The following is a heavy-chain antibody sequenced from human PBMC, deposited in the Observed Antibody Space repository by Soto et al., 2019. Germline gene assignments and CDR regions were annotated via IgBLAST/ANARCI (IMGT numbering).Heavy chain of an antibody. CDR2: VYYTGSTST. CDR1: VASINNYY. Sequence: SENLSLTCSDTVASINNYYWSWIRQPPGQGLEWIGFVYYTGSTSTKYNPSLQSRVAMSVDSSKNQFSLKLTSMTAADTAIYYCAKYRRTDAEGYRLDFWGPGTLVTVSS. J-gene: IGHJ4*02. V-gene: IGHV4-59*01. CDR3: AKYRRTDAEGYRLDF. D-gene: IGHD5-12*01.